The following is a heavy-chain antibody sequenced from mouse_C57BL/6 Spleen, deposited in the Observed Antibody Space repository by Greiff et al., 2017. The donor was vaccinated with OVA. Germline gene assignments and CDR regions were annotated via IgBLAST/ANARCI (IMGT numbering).Heavy chain of an antibody. Sequence: EVKLMESGGGLVKPGGSLKLSCAASGFTFSDYGMHWVRQAPEKGLEWVAYISSGSSTIYYADTVKGRFTISRDNAKNTLFLQMTSLRSEDKAMYYCARDNYYGSSDRFAYWGQGTLVTVSA. J-gene: IGHJ3*01. CDR2: ISSGSSTI. V-gene: IGHV5-17*01. CDR1: GFTFSDYG. CDR3: ARDNYYGSSDRFAY. D-gene: IGHD1-1*01.